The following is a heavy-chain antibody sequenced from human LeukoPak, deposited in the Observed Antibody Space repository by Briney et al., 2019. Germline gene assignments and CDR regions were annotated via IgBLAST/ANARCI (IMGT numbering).Heavy chain of an antibody. CDR2: ISGYGATT. CDR3: AKYWGSGTPFDP. Sequence: GGSLRLSCTASGFSFSNHAMIWVRQAPGKGLEWVSGISGYGATTFYADSVKGRFTPSRDNSKNTLYLQMNSLRAEDTAVYYCAKYWGSGTPFDPWGQGTLVTVSS. V-gene: IGHV3-23*01. CDR1: GFSFSNHA. J-gene: IGHJ5*02. D-gene: IGHD6-25*01.